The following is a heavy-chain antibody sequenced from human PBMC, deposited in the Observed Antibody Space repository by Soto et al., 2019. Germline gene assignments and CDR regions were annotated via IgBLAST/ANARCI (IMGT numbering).Heavy chain of an antibody. CDR1: GDSMSSSDYY. Sequence: PETLSLTCAFSGDSMSSSDYYWGWIRQPPGKGLEWIGSIYYSGSTYYNPSLQSRVAISVDTSKNQFSLKLKSVTAADTAIYYCARRTVNIRTFYSGLKTHCFDYWGQGAPVTVSS. D-gene: IGHD6-19*01. CDR2: IYYSGST. CDR3: ARRTVNIRTFYSGLKTHCFDY. V-gene: IGHV4-39*01. J-gene: IGHJ4*02.